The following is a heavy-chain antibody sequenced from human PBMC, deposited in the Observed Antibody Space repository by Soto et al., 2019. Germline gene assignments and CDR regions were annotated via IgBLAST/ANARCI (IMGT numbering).Heavy chain of an antibody. CDR2: IYYSGST. CDR1: GGSISSYY. Sequence: PSETLSLTCTVAGGSISSYYWSWILQPPGKGLEWIGYIYYSGSTNYNPSLKSRVTISVDTSKNQFSLKLSSVTAADTAVYYCARDWSEREYSGYDSRYYYYMDVWGKGTTVTVSS. CDR3: ARDWSEREYSGYDSRYYYYMDV. D-gene: IGHD5-12*01. J-gene: IGHJ6*03. V-gene: IGHV4-59*01.